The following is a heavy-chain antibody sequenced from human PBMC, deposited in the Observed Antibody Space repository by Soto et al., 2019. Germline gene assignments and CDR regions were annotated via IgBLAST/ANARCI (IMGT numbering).Heavy chain of an antibody. CDR1: GFTFSSYS. CDR3: AKEGDYGGNGDYYYYGMDV. J-gene: IGHJ6*02. Sequence: PGGSLKLSCAASGFTFSSYSMTWVCQAPGKGLEWVSDISGSSSSIYYADSVKGRFTISRDNAKNTLYLQMNSLRAEDTAVYYCAKEGDYGGNGDYYYYGMDVWGQGTTVTVSS. CDR2: ISGSSSSI. V-gene: IGHV3-23*01. D-gene: IGHD4-17*01.